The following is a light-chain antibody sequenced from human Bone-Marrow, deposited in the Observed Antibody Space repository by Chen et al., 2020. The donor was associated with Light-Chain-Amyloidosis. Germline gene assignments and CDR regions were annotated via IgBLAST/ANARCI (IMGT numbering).Light chain of an antibody. CDR3: QVWDSSSYRPV. V-gene: IGLV3-21*03. CDR1: NIGSTS. J-gene: IGLJ3*02. CDR2: DDS. Sequence: YVLTELSSVSVAPGKTATIAWGGNNIGSTSVHWYQQTPGQAPLLVVYDDSDRPSGIPERLSGSDSVNTATLTSSRVEAWDEADYYCQVWDSSSYRPVFGGVTTLTVL.